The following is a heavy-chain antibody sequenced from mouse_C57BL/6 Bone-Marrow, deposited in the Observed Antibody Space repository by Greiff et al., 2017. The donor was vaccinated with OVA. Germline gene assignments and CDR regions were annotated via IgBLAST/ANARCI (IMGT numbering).Heavy chain of an antibody. Sequence: QVQLQQPGAELVMPGASVKLSCKASGYTFTSYWMHWVKQRPGQGLEWIGEIDPSDSYTNYNQKFKGKSTLTVEKSSSTAYMQRSSLTSEDSAVYYCARSDGTCEYWGKGTTLTVSS. D-gene: IGHD4-1*01. CDR1: GYTFTSYW. CDR2: IDPSDSYT. V-gene: IGHV1-69*01. J-gene: IGHJ2*01. CDR3: ARSDGTCEY.